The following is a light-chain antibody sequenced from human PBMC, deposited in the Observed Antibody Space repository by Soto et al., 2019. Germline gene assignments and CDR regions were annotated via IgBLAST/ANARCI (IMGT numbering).Light chain of an antibody. V-gene: IGKV1-5*01. CDR1: QTTNTW. J-gene: IGKJ2*01. Sequence: GDRGTVTCRASQTTNTWLAWYQQKPGTAPKLLIYDASSLEGGVPSRFSASGSGTEFTLTISSLQPDDLATYYCQQYISYPYTFGQGTKVDIK. CDR3: QQYISYPYT. CDR2: DAS.